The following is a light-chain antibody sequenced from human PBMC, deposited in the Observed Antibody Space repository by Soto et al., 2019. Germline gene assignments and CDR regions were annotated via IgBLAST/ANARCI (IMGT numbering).Light chain of an antibody. CDR2: GAS. J-gene: IGKJ5*01. Sequence: ELVLAQSPRTLSLSPGERATLSCRACPSVRSNYLAWYQQKPGQAPRLLIYGASTRATGIPARFSGSGSGTDFTLTISRLEPEDFAVYYCQQRRSWPPTITFGQGTRLEIK. CDR3: QQRRSWPPTIT. CDR1: PSVRSNY. V-gene: IGKV3D-20*02.